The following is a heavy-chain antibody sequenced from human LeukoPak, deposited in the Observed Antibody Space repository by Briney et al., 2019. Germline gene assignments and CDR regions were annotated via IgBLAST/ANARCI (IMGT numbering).Heavy chain of an antibody. D-gene: IGHD1-26*01. CDR3: ATSGSKPFDY. CDR1: LYTLTQLS. Sequence: ASDTVSYKLSLYTLTQLSMHWVRQAPGKGLEWMGGFDPEDGETIYAQKFQGRVTMTEDTSTDTAYMELSSLRSEDTAVYYCATSGSKPFDYWGQGTLVTVSA. J-gene: IGHJ4*02. CDR2: FDPEDGET. V-gene: IGHV1-24*01.